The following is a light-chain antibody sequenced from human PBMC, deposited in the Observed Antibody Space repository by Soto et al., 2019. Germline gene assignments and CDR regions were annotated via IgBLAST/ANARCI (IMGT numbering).Light chain of an antibody. J-gene: IGLJ1*01. CDR2: DVN. Sequence: ALSQPRSMSESPGQSVTISCSGTSRDVGAYIFVSWYQQPPGKAPKLLIYDVNKRPSGVPDRFPGSKSGNTASLTISGLQAEDEADYYCSSYAGTYIRYVFGTGTKVTVL. V-gene: IGLV2-11*01. CDR3: SSYAGTYIRYV. CDR1: SRDVGAYIF.